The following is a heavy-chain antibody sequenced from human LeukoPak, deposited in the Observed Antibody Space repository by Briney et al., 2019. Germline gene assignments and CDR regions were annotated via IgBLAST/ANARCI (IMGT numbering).Heavy chain of an antibody. J-gene: IGHJ5*02. CDR3: ARHFSYSSGPGWFDP. D-gene: IGHD6-19*01. CDR1: GGSISSSSYY. Sequence: PSETLSLTCTVSGGSISSSSYYWGWIRQPPGKGLEWIGSIYYSGSTYYNPSLKSRVTISVDTSKNQLSLRLSSVTAADTAVYYCARHFSYSSGPGWFDPWGQGTLVTVSS. V-gene: IGHV4-39*01. CDR2: IYYSGST.